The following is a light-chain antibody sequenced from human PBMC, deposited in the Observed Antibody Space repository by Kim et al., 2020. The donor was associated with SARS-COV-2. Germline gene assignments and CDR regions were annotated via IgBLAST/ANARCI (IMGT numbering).Light chain of an antibody. CDR2: GAS. J-gene: IGKJ4*01. CDR1: QSVSTN. Sequence: VSPGERATLSGRASQSVSTNIAWYQQKPGQAPRLLIYGASTRATGIPARFSGSGSGTEFTLTISSLQSEDFAVYYCQEYNNWPPLTFGGGTKLEI. V-gene: IGKV3-15*01. CDR3: QEYNNWPPLT.